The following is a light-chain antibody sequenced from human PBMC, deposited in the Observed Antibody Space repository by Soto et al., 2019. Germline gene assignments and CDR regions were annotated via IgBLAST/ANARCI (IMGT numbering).Light chain of an antibody. J-gene: IGKJ1*01. CDR2: GAS. CDR3: QQYNNWSSWT. Sequence: EIVMTQSPATLSVSPGERATLSCRASQSVSSNLAWYQQKPGQAPRLLIYGASTRATGIPARFSGSGSGTEFTLTISSLQSEDFEVYYCQQYNNWSSWTFGQGTKV. V-gene: IGKV3-15*01. CDR1: QSVSSN.